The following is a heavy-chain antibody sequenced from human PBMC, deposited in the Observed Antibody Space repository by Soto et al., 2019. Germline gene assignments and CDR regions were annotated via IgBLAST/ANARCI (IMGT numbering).Heavy chain of an antibody. CDR2: INADNGNT. V-gene: IGHV1-3*01. CDR3: ARGDFLTYDDY. Sequence: QVQLVQSGAEVKKPGASVKVSCKASGYTFTSYAMHWVRQAPGQRLEWMGWINADNGNTKYSQKFQGRVTITRDTSASTAYMELSSLRSEDTAVYYCARGDFLTYDDYWGQGTLVTVSS. CDR1: GYTFTSYA. D-gene: IGHD3-16*01. J-gene: IGHJ4*02.